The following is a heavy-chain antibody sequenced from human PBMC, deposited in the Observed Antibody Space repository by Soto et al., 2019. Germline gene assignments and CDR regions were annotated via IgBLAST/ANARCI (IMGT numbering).Heavy chain of an antibody. V-gene: IGHV1-69*13. CDR1: GGTFSSYA. D-gene: IGHD3-3*01. CDR3: ARVIGLGAYDDGMDG. CDR2: IIPIFGTA. J-gene: IGHJ6*02. Sequence: SVKVSCKASGGTFSSYAISWVRQAPGQGLEWMAGIIPIFGTANYAQKFQGRVTITADESTSTAYMELSSLRADDTAVYYWARVIGLGAYDDGMDGWGQGSTVTVSS.